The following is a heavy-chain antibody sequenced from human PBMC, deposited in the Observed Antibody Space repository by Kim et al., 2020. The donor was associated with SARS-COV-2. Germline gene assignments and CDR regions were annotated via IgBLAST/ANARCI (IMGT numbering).Heavy chain of an antibody. CDR1: GGSISSYY. D-gene: IGHD3-9*01. CDR2: IYYSGST. J-gene: IGHJ5*02. Sequence: SETLSLTCTVSGGSISSYYWSWIRQPPGKGLEWIGYIYYSGSTNYNPSLKSRVTISVDTSKNQLSLKLSSVTAADTAVYYCARGSLDFDWTLHPWGQGTLVTVSS. CDR3: ARGSLDFDWTLHP. V-gene: IGHV4-59*13.